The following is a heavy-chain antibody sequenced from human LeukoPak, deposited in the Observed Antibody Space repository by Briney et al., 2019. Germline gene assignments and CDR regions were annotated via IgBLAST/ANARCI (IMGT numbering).Heavy chain of an antibody. CDR2: IKQDGSEK. D-gene: IGHD1-26*01. CDR1: GFTFSSYW. J-gene: IGHJ2*01. Sequence: PGGPLRLSCAASGFTFSSYWMSWVRQAPGKGLEWVANIKQDGSEKYYVDSVKGRFTISRDNAKNSLYLQMNSLRAEDTAVYYCARAGSYPDWYFDLWGRGTLVTVSS. CDR3: ARAGSYPDWYFDL. V-gene: IGHV3-7*01.